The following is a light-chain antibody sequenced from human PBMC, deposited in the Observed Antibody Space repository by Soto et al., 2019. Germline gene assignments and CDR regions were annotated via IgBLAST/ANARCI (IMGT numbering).Light chain of an antibody. CDR3: SSYGGSITVV. CDR1: SSDVGGYNY. CDR2: EVS. Sequence: QSALTQPPSASGSPGQSVTISCTGSSSDVGGYNYVSWYQQHPGKAPKLMIYEVSKRPSGVPDRLSGSKSGNTGSLTVSGLPAEDEADYYCSSYGGSITVVFGGGTKLTVL. J-gene: IGLJ2*01. V-gene: IGLV2-8*01.